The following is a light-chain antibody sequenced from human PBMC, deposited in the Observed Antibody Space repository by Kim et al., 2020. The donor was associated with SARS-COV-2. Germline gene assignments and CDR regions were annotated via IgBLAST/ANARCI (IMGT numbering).Light chain of an antibody. CDR3: AIWDDNLKGWM. CDR1: NT. CDR2: YDN. J-gene: IGLJ7*01. Sequence: NTVNWFHQLPGAAPKLLIYYDNQRPSGVPDRFSGSKSGASGSLAISGLQSEDEGDYYCAIWDDNLKGWMFGGGTQLTVL. V-gene: IGLV1-44*01.